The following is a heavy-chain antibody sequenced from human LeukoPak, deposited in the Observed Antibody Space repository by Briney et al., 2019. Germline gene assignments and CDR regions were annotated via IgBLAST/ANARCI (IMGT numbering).Heavy chain of an antibody. Sequence: ASVKVSCKASGYTFTSYGISWVRQAPGQGLEWMGWISAYNGNTNYAQKLQGRVTMTTDTSTSTAYMELRSLRPDDTAVYYCARAGYSIVVVPAAPFDYWGQGTLVTVSS. CDR2: ISAYNGNT. D-gene: IGHD2-2*01. V-gene: IGHV1-18*01. CDR1: GYTFTSYG. CDR3: ARAGYSIVVVPAAPFDY. J-gene: IGHJ4*02.